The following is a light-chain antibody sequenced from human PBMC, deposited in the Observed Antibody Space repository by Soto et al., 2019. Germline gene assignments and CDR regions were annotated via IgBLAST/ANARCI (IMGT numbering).Light chain of an antibody. Sequence: ETVVTQSPVTLSVSAWDAATLSCRASQRVSNHLAWSQQKPGQAPRLLIYAASTRAAGVPVRFSGSGSETEFTLTITSLQSEDFALYYCHQYNNWPWTFGQGTKVDIK. CDR3: HQYNNWPWT. CDR1: QRVSNH. J-gene: IGKJ1*01. V-gene: IGKV3-15*01. CDR2: AAS.